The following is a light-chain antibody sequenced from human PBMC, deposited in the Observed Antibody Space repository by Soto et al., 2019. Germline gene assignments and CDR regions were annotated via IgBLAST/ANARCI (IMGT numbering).Light chain of an antibody. Sequence: DIQMTQSPSTLSGSVGDRVTITCRASQTISSWLAWYQQKPGKAPKLLIYKASTLKSGIPARFSGSGSGTDFTLTISSLEHEDFAVYYCQQRGDWPPITFGEGTRLEIK. CDR3: QQRGDWPPIT. J-gene: IGKJ5*01. CDR1: QTISSW. V-gene: IGKV1-5*03. CDR2: KAS.